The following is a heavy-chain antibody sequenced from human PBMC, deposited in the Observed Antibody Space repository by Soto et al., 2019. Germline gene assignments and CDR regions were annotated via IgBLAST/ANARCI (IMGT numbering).Heavy chain of an antibody. J-gene: IGHJ4*02. CDR1: GFTFSSYG. Sequence: GSLRLSCAASGFTFSSYGMHWVRQAPGKGLEWVAVIWYDGSNEYYADSVKGRFTISRDNSKNTLYLQMNSLRAEDTAVYYCARDQFYDSSGSFDQWGQGTLVTVSS. CDR3: ARDQFYDSSGSFDQ. V-gene: IGHV3-33*01. D-gene: IGHD3-22*01. CDR2: IWYDGSNE.